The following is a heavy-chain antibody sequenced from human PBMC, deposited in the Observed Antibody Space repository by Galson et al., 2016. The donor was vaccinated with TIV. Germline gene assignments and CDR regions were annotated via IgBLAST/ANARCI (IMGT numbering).Heavy chain of an antibody. V-gene: IGHV3-23*01. CDR2: ISGSGATT. Sequence: SLRLSCAASGFTFSSHAMTWVRQAPGKGLEWVSAISGSGATTHCADSVKGRFTISRDNSKNTLYVQMNSLRAEDTAVYYCAKVPSSGFSYYYGWDVWGQGTTVTVS. CDR3: AKVPSSGFSYYYGWDV. J-gene: IGHJ6*02. CDR1: GFTFSSHA. D-gene: IGHD3-10*01.